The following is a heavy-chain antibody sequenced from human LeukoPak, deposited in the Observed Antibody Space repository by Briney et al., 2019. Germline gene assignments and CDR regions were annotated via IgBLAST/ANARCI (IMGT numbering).Heavy chain of an antibody. CDR2: ISSSSTYT. CDR3: ASGEYSGYDLAY. CDR1: GFTFSDYY. D-gene: IGHD5-12*01. Sequence: PGGSLGLSCAASGFTFSDYYMSWIRQAPGKGLEWLSSISSSSTYTNYAGSVQGRFTISRDNSKNTLYLQMNSLRAEDTAVYYCASGEYSGYDLAYWGQGTLVTVSS. J-gene: IGHJ4*02. V-gene: IGHV3-11*03.